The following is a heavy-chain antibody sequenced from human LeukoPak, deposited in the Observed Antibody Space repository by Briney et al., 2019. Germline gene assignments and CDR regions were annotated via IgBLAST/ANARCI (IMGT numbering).Heavy chain of an antibody. CDR3: ARDELRYFDWLVFVRGTSSSSFDY. V-gene: IGHV1-8*01. CDR1: GYTFTSYD. D-gene: IGHD3-9*01. J-gene: IGHJ4*02. CDR2: MNPNSGNT. Sequence: APVNVSCKASGYTFTSYDINWVRQATGQGLEWMGWMNPNSGNTGYAQKFQGRVTMTRNTSISTAYMELSSLRSEDTAVYYCARDELRYFDWLVFVRGTSSSSFDYWGQGTLVTVSS.